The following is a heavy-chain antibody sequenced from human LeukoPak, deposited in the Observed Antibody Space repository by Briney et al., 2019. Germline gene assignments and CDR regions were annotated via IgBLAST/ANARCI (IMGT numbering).Heavy chain of an antibody. V-gene: IGHV3-7*05. CDR3: ARLIRPYFDY. CDR1: GFTFSTYW. Sequence: GGSLRLSCVASGFTFSTYWMSWVRQAPGKGLEWVASIKQDGSEKYYVDSVKGRFTISRDNAKNSLYLQMNSLRAEDTAVYCCARLIRPYFDYWGQGTLVTVSS. J-gene: IGHJ4*02. CDR2: IKQDGSEK.